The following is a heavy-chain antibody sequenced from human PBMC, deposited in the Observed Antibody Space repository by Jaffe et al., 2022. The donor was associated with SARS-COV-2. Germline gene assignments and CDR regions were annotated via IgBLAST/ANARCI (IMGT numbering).Heavy chain of an antibody. CDR3: ARLGERGGGGMEGY. CDR1: GYTFTNYA. J-gene: IGHJ4*02. D-gene: IGHD6-13*01. CDR2: INTKTGKP. Sequence: QVQLVQSGSELEEPGASVKVACKASGYTFTNYAINWVRQAPGQGLEWMGWINTKTGKPTYAQGFTGRFVFSLDTSVSTAYLQITSLKAADTAVYYCARLGERGGGGMEGYWGQGTLVTVSS. V-gene: IGHV7-4-1*02.